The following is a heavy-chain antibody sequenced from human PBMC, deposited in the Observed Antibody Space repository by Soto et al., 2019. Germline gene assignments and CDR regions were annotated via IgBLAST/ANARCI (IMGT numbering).Heavy chain of an antibody. Sequence: GASVKVSCKASGYTFTSYGISWVRQAPGQGLEWMGWISAYNGNTNYAQMLQGRVTMTTDTSTSTAYMELRSLRSDDTAVYYCARVRLGTVIRFFDYWGQGTLVTVSS. V-gene: IGHV1-18*01. CDR1: GYTFTSYG. CDR3: ARVRLGTVIRFFDY. CDR2: ISAYNGNT. J-gene: IGHJ4*02. D-gene: IGHD2-21*02.